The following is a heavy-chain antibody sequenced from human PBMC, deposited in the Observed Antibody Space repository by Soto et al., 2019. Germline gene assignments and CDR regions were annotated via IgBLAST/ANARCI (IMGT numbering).Heavy chain of an antibody. J-gene: IGHJ4*02. CDR3: ARGPTGWFGYDY. CDR1: GFTFSSSW. Sequence: EVQLVESGGGLVQPGGSLRLSCAASGFTFSSSWMHWFRQAPGKGLVWVSRINSGASTTNYADSVKGRFTISRDDAKNTLYLQMDRLTAEDTAVYYCARGPTGWFGYDYWGQGTLVTVSS. CDR2: INSGASTT. V-gene: IGHV3-74*01. D-gene: IGHD3-10*01.